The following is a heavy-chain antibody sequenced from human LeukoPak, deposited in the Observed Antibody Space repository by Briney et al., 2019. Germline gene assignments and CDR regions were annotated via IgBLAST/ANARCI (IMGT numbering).Heavy chain of an antibody. D-gene: IGHD3-16*01. CDR3: ARDSRGGGGSDY. Sequence: SETLSLTCTVSGGSISSYYWSWIRQPPGKGLEWIGYIYYSGSTNYNPSLKSRVTMSVDTSKNQFSLKLSSVTAADTAVYYCARDSRGGGGSDYWGQGTLVTVSS. J-gene: IGHJ4*02. CDR1: GGSISSYY. CDR2: IYYSGST. V-gene: IGHV4-59*12.